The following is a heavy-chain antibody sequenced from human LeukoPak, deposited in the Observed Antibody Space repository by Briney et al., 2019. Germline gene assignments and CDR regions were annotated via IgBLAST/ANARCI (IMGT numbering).Heavy chain of an antibody. V-gene: IGHV3-23*01. J-gene: IGHJ4*02. CDR2: ISGSGGST. CDR1: GSTFSSYA. D-gene: IGHD6-19*01. CDR3: ARAEQWLVQRTCDY. Sequence: GESLKISCAASGSTFSSYAMSWVRQAPGKGLEWVSAISGSGGSTYYADSVKGRFTISRDNSKNTLYLQMNSLRAEDTAVYYCARAEQWLVQRTCDYRGQGTLVTVSS.